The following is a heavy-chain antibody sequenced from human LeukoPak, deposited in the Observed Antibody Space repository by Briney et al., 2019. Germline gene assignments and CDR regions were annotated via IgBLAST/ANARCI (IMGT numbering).Heavy chain of an antibody. D-gene: IGHD6-19*01. CDR2: INHSEST. CDR3: ARDHPIAVAGTVVEFYYYYYGMDV. Sequence: NPSETLSLTCAVHGGYFSGYYWGWIRQPPGKVLERIGEINHSESTNYNPSLKSRVTISVDTSKNQCSLKLSSVTAAGTAVYYCARDHPIAVAGTVVEFYYYYYGMDVWGQGTTVTGSS. J-gene: IGHJ6*02. V-gene: IGHV4-34*01. CDR1: GGYFSGYY.